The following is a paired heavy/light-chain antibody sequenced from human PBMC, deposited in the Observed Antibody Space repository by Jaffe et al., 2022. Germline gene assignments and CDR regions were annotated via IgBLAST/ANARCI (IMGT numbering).Light chain of an antibody. V-gene: IGLV1-51*01. CDR3: GTWDTSLSAGVV. J-gene: IGLJ7*01. Sequence: QSVLTQPPSVSAAPGQKVTISCSGSSSNIGNNYVSWYQHVPGTAPKLLIYDNDKRPSGIPDRFSGSKSGTSATLDITRLQTGDEADYYCGTWDTSLSAGVVFGGGTQLTVL. CDR1: SSNIGNNY. CDR2: DND.
Heavy chain of an antibody. CDR2: IFHSGTT. J-gene: IGHJ6*03. D-gene: IGHD1-20*01. V-gene: IGHV4-38-2*01. CDR3: ARRLGKYNSGRPNYYMDV. Sequence: QVQLQESGPGLVKPSETLSLTCAVSGYSISSGYYCDWIRQPPGKGLEWIGSIFHSGTTYYNPSLKSRATITVETSKNQFSLRLSSVTAADTAGYYCARRLGKYNSGRPNYYMDVWGKGTTVTVSS. CDR1: GYSISSGYY.